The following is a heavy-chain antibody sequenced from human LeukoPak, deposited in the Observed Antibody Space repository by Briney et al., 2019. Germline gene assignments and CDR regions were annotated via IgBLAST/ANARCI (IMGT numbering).Heavy chain of an antibody. Sequence: GGSLRLSCAASEFTVSSNYMSWVRQAPGKGLEWVSVIYSGGSTYYADSVKGRFTISRDNSKNTLYLQMNSLRADDTALYYCAKYTSSWSPYYYYGMDVWGQGTTVTVSS. CDR1: EFTVSSNY. D-gene: IGHD2-2*01. CDR3: AKYTSSWSPYYYYGMDV. J-gene: IGHJ6*02. CDR2: IYSGGST. V-gene: IGHV3-53*05.